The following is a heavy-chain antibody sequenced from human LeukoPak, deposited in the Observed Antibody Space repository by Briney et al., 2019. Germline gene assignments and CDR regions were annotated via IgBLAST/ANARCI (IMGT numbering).Heavy chain of an antibody. CDR1: GYTFTSYG. J-gene: IGHJ4*02. CDR2: ISAYNGNT. CDR3: ARDSPHYDSSGYYFRY. D-gene: IGHD3-22*01. Sequence: ASVKVSCKASGYTFTSYGIRWVRQAPGQGLEWMGWISAYNGNTNYAQKLQGRVTMTTDTSTSTAYMELRSLRSDDTAVYYCARDSPHYDSSGYYFRYWGQGTLVTVSS. V-gene: IGHV1-18*01.